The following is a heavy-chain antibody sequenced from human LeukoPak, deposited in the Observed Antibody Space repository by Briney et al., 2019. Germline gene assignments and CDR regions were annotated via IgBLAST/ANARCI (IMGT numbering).Heavy chain of an antibody. CDR2: VSLSGLT. CDR3: SRENGAFSPFGY. D-gene: IGHD2-8*01. CDR1: GGSITSTNW. Sequence: SGTLSLTCGVSGGSITSTNWWSWVRRPPGQGLERIGEVSLSGLTNYNPSLSSRVIMALDTSKNHLSLHLTSVTAADTAVYYCSRENGAFSPFGYWGQGYLVTVLS. V-gene: IGHV4-4*02. J-gene: IGHJ4*02.